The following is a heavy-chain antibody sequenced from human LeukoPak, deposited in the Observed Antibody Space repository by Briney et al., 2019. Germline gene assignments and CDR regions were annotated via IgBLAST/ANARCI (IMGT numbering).Heavy chain of an antibody. V-gene: IGHV1-69*13. CDR2: IIPIFGTA. CDR3: ARVWSLANYGYYYYYMDV. J-gene: IGHJ6*03. Sequence: SVKVSCKASGGAFSSYAISWVRQAPGQGLEWIGGIIPIFGTANYAQKFQGRVTITADESTSTAYMELSSVRSEDTAVYYCARVWSLANYGYYYYYMDVWGKGTTVTVSS. CDR1: GGAFSSYA. D-gene: IGHD1-7*01.